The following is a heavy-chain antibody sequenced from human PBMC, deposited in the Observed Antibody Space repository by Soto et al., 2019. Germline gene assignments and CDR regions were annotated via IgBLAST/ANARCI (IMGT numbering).Heavy chain of an antibody. Sequence: GESLKISCKGSGCSFTSYWIGWVRQMPGKGLEWMGIIYPGDSDTRYSPSFQGQVTISADKSISTAYLQWSSLKASDTAMYYCARLGDFWSTAYYYGMDVWGQGTTVTVSS. CDR3: ARLGDFWSTAYYYGMDV. CDR2: IYPGDSDT. J-gene: IGHJ6*02. CDR1: GCSFTSYW. D-gene: IGHD3-3*01. V-gene: IGHV5-51*01.